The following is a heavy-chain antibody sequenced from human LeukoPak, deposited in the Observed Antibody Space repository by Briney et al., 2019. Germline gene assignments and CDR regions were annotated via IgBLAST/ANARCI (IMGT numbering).Heavy chain of an antibody. CDR2: IKRDGSEN. CDR3: ARDGGYGGDY. CDR1: GFTFSNYW. D-gene: IGHD2-15*01. Sequence: GGSLRLSCAASGFTFSNYWMTWVRQAPGKGLEWVANIKRDGSENNYVESVKGRFTISRDNAKKSLYLQMNSLRAEGTAVYYCARDGGYGGDYWGQGTRVTVSS. J-gene: IGHJ4*02. V-gene: IGHV3-7*01.